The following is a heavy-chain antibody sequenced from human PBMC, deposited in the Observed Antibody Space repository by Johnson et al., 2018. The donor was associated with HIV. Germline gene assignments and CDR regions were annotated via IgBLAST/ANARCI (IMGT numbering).Heavy chain of an antibody. Sequence: QVQLVESGGGVVQPGRSLRLSCAASGFTFRSYGMHWVRQAPGKGLEWVADSVKGRFTISRDNSKNTLFLQMNSLRAEDTAVYYCATGSVVVVAADGLLQLHDAFDIWGQGTMVTVSS. CDR3: ATGSVVVVAADGLLQLHDAFDI. D-gene: IGHD2-15*01. V-gene: IGHV3-33*01. CDR1: GFTFRSYG. J-gene: IGHJ3*02.